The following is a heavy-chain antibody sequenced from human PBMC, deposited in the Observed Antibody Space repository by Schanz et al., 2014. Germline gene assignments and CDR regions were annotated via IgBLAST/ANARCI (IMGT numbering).Heavy chain of an antibody. CDR3: ARADSYYGSGSYFQRRAEAFDI. D-gene: IGHD3-10*01. CDR1: GFTFSSYL. V-gene: IGHV4-4*02. Sequence: VQLVESGGGLVQPGGSLTLSCAASGFTFSSYLMSWVRQPPGKGLEWIGEIYDSGNTNYNPSLKSRVTMSVDDSKTQFSLQLPAVTAADTAVYYCARADSYYGSGSYFQRRAEAFDIWGRGTMVTVSS. CDR2: IYDSGNT. J-gene: IGHJ3*02.